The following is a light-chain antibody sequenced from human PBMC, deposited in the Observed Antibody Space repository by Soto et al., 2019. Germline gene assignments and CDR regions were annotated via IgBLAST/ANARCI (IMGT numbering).Light chain of an antibody. Sequence: DSTMTQSPSTLSASVGDRVPITCRASQSISNWLACYQQKPGQDPKILIYDASSLQSGHPSRFSGSGSGTEFTLSISSPQAEDSTTFYCQQHTNCSCSFGQRNKLEIK. CDR3: QQHTNCSCS. CDR2: DAS. V-gene: IGKV1-5*01. CDR1: QSISNW. J-gene: IGKJ2*04.